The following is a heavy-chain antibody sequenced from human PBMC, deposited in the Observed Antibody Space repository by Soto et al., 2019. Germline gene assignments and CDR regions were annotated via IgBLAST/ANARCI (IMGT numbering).Heavy chain of an antibody. CDR2: ISSNSAYI. CDR1: GFTFRSFT. CDR3: TRDASRGSSARGWFDP. D-gene: IGHD6-13*01. Sequence: PGGSLRLSCAASGFTFRSFTMNWVRQAPGKGLEWVSTISSNSAYIYYTDALRGRFTISRDNAKNSLHLQMNSLRAKDTAVYYCTRDASRGSSARGWFDPWGPGTLVTVSS. V-gene: IGHV3-21*01. J-gene: IGHJ5*02.